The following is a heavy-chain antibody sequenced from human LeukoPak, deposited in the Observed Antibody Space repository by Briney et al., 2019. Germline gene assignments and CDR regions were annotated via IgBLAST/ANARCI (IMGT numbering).Heavy chain of an antibody. D-gene: IGHD4-23*01. Sequence: PSETLSLTCTVSGDSISSTVYSWGWIRQPPGKGLEWIGTIYNSGRAYYIPSLKSRGTISVDTSKNQFSLKLRSVTAAETAVYFCARLRPGGFTYWYLDLWGRGTLVTVSS. CDR3: ARLRPGGFTYWYLDL. J-gene: IGHJ2*01. CDR2: IYNSGRA. CDR1: GDSISSTVYS. V-gene: IGHV4-39*01.